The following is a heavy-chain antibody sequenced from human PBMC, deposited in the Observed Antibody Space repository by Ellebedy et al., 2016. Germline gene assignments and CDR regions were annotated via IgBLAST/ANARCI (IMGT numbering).Heavy chain of an antibody. CDR1: GFNFADYA. Sequence: GGSLRLSCATSGFNFADYAMYWVRQAPGKGLEWVSGISWNGGKMAYADSVKGRFTVTRDNVKNSLHLEMNSLRPDDTALYYCAKDIEYQQSSGFGFDRWGQGTLVTVSP. J-gene: IGHJ4*02. D-gene: IGHD3-22*01. V-gene: IGHV3-9*01. CDR2: ISWNGGKM. CDR3: AKDIEYQQSSGFGFDR.